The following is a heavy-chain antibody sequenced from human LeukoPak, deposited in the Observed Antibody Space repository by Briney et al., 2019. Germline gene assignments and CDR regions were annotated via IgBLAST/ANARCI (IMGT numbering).Heavy chain of an antibody. CDR1: GFTFSSYW. CDR3: ARDGYLAPVIAFLDY. V-gene: IGHV3-74*01. Sequence: PGGSLRLSCAASGFTFSSYWMHWVRQSPGKGLEWVGQLKGDGSRANYAGSVRGRFTISRDNAKNTVYLQLNSLRAEDTAVYYCARDGYLAPVIAFLDYWGQGTPVTVSS. D-gene: IGHD2-2*03. CDR2: LKGDGSRA. J-gene: IGHJ4*02.